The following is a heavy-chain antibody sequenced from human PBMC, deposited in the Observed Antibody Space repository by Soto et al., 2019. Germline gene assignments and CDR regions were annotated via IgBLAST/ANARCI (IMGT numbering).Heavy chain of an antibody. CDR1: GASISSGDYY. V-gene: IGHV4-31*03. D-gene: IGHD3-10*01. J-gene: IGHJ6*02. Sequence: NPSETLSLTCTVSGASISSGDYYWSWIRQHPGKGLEWIGYIYYSGSTYYNPSLKSRLTISIDTSKNQFSLKLSSVTAADTAVYYCARQGFGALPGLVDCWGQGTTVTVSS. CDR2: IYYSGST. CDR3: ARQGFGALPGLVDC.